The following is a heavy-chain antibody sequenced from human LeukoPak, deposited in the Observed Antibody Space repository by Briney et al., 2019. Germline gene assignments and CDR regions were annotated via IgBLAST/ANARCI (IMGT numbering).Heavy chain of an antibody. CDR2: IGSDNKP. J-gene: IGHJ6*02. CDR1: GFTFSSYG. D-gene: IGHD3-10*02. Sequence: GGSLRLSCAASGFTFSSYGMHWVRQAPGKGLEWVSSIGSDNKPHYSESVKGRFAISRDNSKNTLFLQLHNLRVEDTALYYCARDLHYYVAMDVRGQGTTVTVSS. V-gene: IGHV3-NL1*01. CDR3: ARDLHYYVAMDV.